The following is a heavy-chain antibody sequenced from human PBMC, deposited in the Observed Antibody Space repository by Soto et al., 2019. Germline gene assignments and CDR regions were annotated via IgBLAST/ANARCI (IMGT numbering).Heavy chain of an antibody. D-gene: IGHD6-19*01. CDR3: AGGRIVVAASSAYYGMDV. CDR1: GGNPSNSA. Sequence: ASVKVSCKASGGNPSNSAISWVRQAPGQGLEWMGGIIPVFGIVSYAQKFQGRVTITADESTSTAYMELSSLRSEDTAVYFCAGGRIVVAASSAYYGMDVWGQGTTVTVSS. J-gene: IGHJ6*02. CDR2: IIPVFGIV. V-gene: IGHV1-69*13.